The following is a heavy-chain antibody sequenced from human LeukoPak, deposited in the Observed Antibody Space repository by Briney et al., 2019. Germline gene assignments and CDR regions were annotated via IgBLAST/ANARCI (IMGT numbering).Heavy chain of an antibody. CDR2: IYYSGST. J-gene: IGHJ4*02. CDR1: GGSINGYY. CDR3: ARQAWTYYYDSSGYYFDY. D-gene: IGHD3-22*01. V-gene: IGHV4-59*08. Sequence: SETLSLTCTVSGGSINGYYWSWIRQPPGKGLEWIGYIYYSGSTNYNPSLKSRVTISVDTSKNQFSLKLSSVTAADTAVYYCARQAWTYYYDSSGYYFDYWGQGTLVTVSS.